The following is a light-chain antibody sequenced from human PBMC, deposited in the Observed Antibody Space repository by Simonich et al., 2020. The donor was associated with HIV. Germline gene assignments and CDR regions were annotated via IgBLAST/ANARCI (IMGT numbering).Light chain of an antibody. Sequence: DIQMTQSPSSLSASVGDRVTITCRASQSISSYLNWYHQKPGKAPKLLLYAASRLESGVPSRFSGSGSGTDYTLTISSLQPEDFATYYCQQFYSTPQTFGQGTKVEIK. CDR2: AAS. CDR3: QQFYSTPQT. V-gene: IGKV1-NL1*01. CDR1: QSISSY. J-gene: IGKJ1*01.